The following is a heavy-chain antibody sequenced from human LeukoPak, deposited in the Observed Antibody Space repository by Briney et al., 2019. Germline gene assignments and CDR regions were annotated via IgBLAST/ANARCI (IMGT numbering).Heavy chain of an antibody. CDR3: ARSDKCTTCSIDY. Sequence: APVSPSCKASGYTLTGYYLHWVRQAPGQGFEWMGWINPSDGGTNYAPKFQGRVTMTRDTSISTAFMDLSRLTSDDTAVYFCARSDKCTTCSIDYWGQGTLVLLFS. D-gene: IGHD2-2*01. CDR1: GYTLTGYY. CDR2: INPSDGGT. V-gene: IGHV1-2*02. J-gene: IGHJ4*02.